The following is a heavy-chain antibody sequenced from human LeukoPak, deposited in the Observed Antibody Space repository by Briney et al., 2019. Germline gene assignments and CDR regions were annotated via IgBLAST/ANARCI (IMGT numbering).Heavy chain of an antibody. V-gene: IGHV4-59*12. CDR3: ARGQYSAHDY. J-gene: IGHJ4*02. CDR2: IYYSGST. CDR1: GGSISSYY. D-gene: IGHD4-11*01. Sequence: SSETLSLTCTVSGGSISSYYWSWIRQPPGKGLEWIGYIYYSGSTNYKPSLKSRVTISVETSKNQFSLQLNSVTPEDTAVYYCARGQYSAHDYWGQGTLVTVSS.